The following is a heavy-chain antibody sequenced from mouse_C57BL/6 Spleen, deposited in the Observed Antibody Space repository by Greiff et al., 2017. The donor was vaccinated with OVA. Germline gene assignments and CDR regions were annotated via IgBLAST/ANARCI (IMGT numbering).Heavy chain of an antibody. D-gene: IGHD2-4*01. Sequence: EVKLVESGGGLVQPGGSMKLSCVASGFTFSNYWMNWVRQSPEKGLEWVAQIRLKSDNYATHSAESVKGRFTISIDDSKSSVYLQMNNLRAEDTGIYYCTPIYYDYYMDYWGQGTSVTVSS. CDR1: GFTFSNYW. V-gene: IGHV6-3*01. J-gene: IGHJ4*01. CDR2: IRLKSDNYAT. CDR3: TPIYYDYYMDY.